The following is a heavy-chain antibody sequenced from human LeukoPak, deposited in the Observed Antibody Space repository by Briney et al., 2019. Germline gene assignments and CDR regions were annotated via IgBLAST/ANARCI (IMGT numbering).Heavy chain of an antibody. D-gene: IGHD2/OR15-2a*01. V-gene: IGHV3-74*01. CDR1: GFTFSSYW. J-gene: IGHJ4*02. Sequence: GGSLRLSCAASGFTFSSYWMHWVRQVPGKGLVRVPRINSDGSSTSYADSVKGRFTISRDNAKNSLYLQMSSLRAEDTAVYYCATEDYFRLDYWGQGTLVTVSS. CDR2: INSDGSST. CDR3: ATEDYFRLDY.